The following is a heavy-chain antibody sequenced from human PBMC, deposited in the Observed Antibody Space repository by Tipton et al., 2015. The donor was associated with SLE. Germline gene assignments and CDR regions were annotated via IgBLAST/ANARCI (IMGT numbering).Heavy chain of an antibody. J-gene: IGHJ2*01. V-gene: IGHV4-39*01. D-gene: IGHD2-15*01. CDR3: ARLSSLVADFYWYFDL. CDR2: IYYSGST. Sequence: TLSLTCTVSGGSISSSSYYWGWIRQPPGKGLEWIGSIYYSGSTYYNPSLKSRVTISVDTSKNQFSLKLSSVTAADTAVYYCARLSSLVADFYWYFDLWGRGTLVTVSS. CDR1: GGSISSSSYY.